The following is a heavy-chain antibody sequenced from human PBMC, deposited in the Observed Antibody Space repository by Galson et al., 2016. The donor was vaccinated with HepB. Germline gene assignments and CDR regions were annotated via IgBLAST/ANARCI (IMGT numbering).Heavy chain of an antibody. Sequence: SLRLSCAASGFTLSSYAMSWVRQAPGKGLQWISYISSGFSPIYYADSVRGRFTISRDNAENSVYLQMNSLRDDDTAIYYCARELVRSAFDLWGQGTMVTVSS. J-gene: IGHJ3*01. V-gene: IGHV3-48*02. D-gene: IGHD1-26*01. CDR1: GFTLSSYA. CDR2: ISSGFSPI. CDR3: ARELVRSAFDL.